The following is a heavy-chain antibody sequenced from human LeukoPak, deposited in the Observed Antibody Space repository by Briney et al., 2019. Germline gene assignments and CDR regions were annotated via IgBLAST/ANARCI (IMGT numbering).Heavy chain of an antibody. D-gene: IGHD4/OR15-4a*01. J-gene: IGHJ3*02. CDR2: INPNSGGT. Sequence: ASVRVSCKASGYTFSNYGINWVRQATGQGLEWMGWINPNSGGTNYAQKFQGRVTMTRDTSISTAYMELSRLRSDDTAVHYCASRRPKGLNAFDIWGQGTMVTVSS. V-gene: IGHV1-2*02. CDR1: GYTFSNYG. CDR3: ASRRPKGLNAFDI.